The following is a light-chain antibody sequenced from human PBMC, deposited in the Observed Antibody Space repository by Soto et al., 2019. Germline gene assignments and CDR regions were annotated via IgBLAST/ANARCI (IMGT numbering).Light chain of an antibody. Sequence: EIVLTQSPATLSLSPGERATLSCRASQSVSSYLAWYQQKPGQAPRLLIYDASNRATGIPARFSGSGSGTDFILTISSLEPEDFAVYYCQQRSNWHPPYTFGQGTKLEIK. CDR2: DAS. CDR3: QQRSNWHPPYT. V-gene: IGKV3-11*01. CDR1: QSVSSY. J-gene: IGKJ2*01.